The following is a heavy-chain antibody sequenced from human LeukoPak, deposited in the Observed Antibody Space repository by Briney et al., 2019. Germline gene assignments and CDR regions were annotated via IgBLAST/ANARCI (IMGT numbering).Heavy chain of an antibody. V-gene: IGHV1-2*02. J-gene: IGHJ4*02. CDR3: AREAYGDYGGYFDY. CDR2: INPNSGGT. Sequence: ASVKVSCKASGYTFTGYYIHWVRQAPGQGLEWMGWINPNSGGTNYAQKFQGRVTMTRDTSISTAYMELSRLRSDDTAVYYCAREAYGDYGGYFDYWGQGTLVTVSS. D-gene: IGHD4-17*01. CDR1: GYTFTGYY.